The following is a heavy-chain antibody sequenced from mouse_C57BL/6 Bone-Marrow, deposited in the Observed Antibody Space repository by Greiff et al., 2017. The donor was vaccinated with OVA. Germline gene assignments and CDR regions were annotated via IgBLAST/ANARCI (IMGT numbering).Heavy chain of an antibody. J-gene: IGHJ2*01. CDR3: ARSIGGSAEDY. CDR2: IDPEDGET. D-gene: IGHD1-1*02. V-gene: IGHV14-2*01. CDR1: GFNIKNTY. Sequence: VQLQQSVAELVRPGASVKLSCTASGFNIKNTYMHWVKQRTEQGLEWIGRIDPEDGETKYAPKFQGKATITADTSSNPAYLQLSSLTSEDTAVYYCARSIGGSAEDYWGQGTTLTVSS.